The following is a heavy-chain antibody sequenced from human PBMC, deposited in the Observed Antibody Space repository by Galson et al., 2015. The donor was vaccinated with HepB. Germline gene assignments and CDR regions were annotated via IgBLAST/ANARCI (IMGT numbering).Heavy chain of an antibody. CDR2: ISYDGSNK. CDR1: GFTFSSYA. J-gene: IGHJ4*02. D-gene: IGHD6-6*01. V-gene: IGHV3-30*04. CDR3: AKDQVGYSSSSDTTPDY. Sequence: SLRLSCAASGFTFSSYAMHWVRQAPGKGLEWVAVISYDGSNKYYADSVKGRFTISRDNSKNTLYLQMNSLRAEDTAVYYCAKDQVGYSSSSDTTPDYWGQGTLVTVSS.